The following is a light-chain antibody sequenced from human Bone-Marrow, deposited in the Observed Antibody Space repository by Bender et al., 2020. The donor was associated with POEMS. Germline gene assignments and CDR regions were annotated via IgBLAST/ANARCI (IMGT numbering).Light chain of an antibody. V-gene: IGLV1-47*01. J-gene: IGLJ2*01. CDR2: RND. CDR3: CSFAGIGTYVF. Sequence: QSALTQTPSASGTPGQRVTISCSGGSSKIGTNYVYWYKQVPGTAPKLLIYRNDQRPSGAPDRICGSKSGKTASLTISGLQADDEADYHCCSFAGIGTYVFFGGGTKLTVL. CDR1: SSKIGTNY.